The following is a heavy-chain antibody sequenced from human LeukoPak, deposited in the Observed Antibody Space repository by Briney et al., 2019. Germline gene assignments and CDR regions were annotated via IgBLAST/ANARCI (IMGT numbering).Heavy chain of an antibody. J-gene: IGHJ4*02. V-gene: IGHV3-21*01. D-gene: IGHD3-10*01. CDR1: GFTFSSYS. Sequence: GGSLRLSCAASGFTFSSYSMNWVRQAPGKGLEWVSSISSSSSYIYYADSVKGRFTISRDHAKKSLYLQMNSLRAEDTAVYYCARGFDNYYALPGGYWGQGTLVTVSS. CDR2: ISSSSSYI. CDR3: ARGFDNYYALPGGY.